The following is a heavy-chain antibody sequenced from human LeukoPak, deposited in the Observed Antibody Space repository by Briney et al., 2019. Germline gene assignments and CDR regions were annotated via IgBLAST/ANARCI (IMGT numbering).Heavy chain of an antibody. D-gene: IGHD3-9*01. CDR1: GYTFTGYY. CDR3: AKGEGLRYFDWSSPYYFDY. CDR2: INPNSGGT. Sequence: ASVTVSCTASGYTFTGYYMHWVRQAPGQGLEWMGWINPNSGGTNYAQMFQGRVTITRDRSISTAYMELSRLRPDDAAVYYCAKGEGLRYFDWSSPYYFDYWRQGTVVSVSS. J-gene: IGHJ4*02. V-gene: IGHV1-2*02.